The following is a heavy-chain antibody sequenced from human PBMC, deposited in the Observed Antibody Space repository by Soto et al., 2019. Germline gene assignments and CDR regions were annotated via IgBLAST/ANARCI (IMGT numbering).Heavy chain of an antibody. CDR3: ARDHYYDSSGALDS. V-gene: IGHV3-30-3*01. CDR2: ISYDGSNK. J-gene: IGHJ4*02. D-gene: IGHD3-22*01. CDR1: GFTFSSYA. Sequence: GGSLRLSCAASGFTFSSYAMHWVRQAPGKGLEWVAVISYDGSNKYYADSVKGRFTISRDNSKNTLYLQMNSLRAEDTAVYYCARDHYYDSSGALDSWGQGTLVTVS.